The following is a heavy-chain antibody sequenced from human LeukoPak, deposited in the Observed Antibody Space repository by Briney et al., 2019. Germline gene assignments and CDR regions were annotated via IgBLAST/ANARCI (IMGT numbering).Heavy chain of an antibody. V-gene: IGHV3-23*01. CDR3: AKDYYDISGSRYDF. Sequence: GGSLRLSCAASGFAFSRYAMSWVRQAPGKGLEWVSAISGSGGDTWYADSVRGRFTISRDNSKNTLYMQVNSLRAEDTAVYYCAKDYYDISGSRYDFWGQGTLVTVSS. J-gene: IGHJ4*02. CDR2: ISGSGGDT. D-gene: IGHD3-22*01. CDR1: GFAFSRYA.